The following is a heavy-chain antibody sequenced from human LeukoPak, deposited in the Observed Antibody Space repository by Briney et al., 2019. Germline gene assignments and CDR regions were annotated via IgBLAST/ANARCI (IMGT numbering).Heavy chain of an antibody. CDR3: TRMTTGHDY. CDR1: GVSFNNYY. V-gene: IGHV4-34*01. J-gene: IGHJ4*02. CDR2: INHSGYT. D-gene: IGHD4-17*01. Sequence: SETLSLTCAVSGVSFNNYYWGWVRQTPGKGLEWIGEINHSGYTNDSPSLKSRVTLSIDTSRKQFSLNLRSVTVADTGIYYCTRMTTGHDYWGQGTLVTVSS.